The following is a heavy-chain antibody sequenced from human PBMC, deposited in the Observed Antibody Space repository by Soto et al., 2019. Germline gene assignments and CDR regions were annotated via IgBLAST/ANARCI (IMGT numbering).Heavy chain of an antibody. CDR1: GGSFSGYY. J-gene: IGHJ4*02. Sequence: QVQLQQWGAGLLKPSETLSLTCAVYGGSFSGYYWSWIRQPPGKGLEWIGEINHSGSTNYNPSLKRRVTISVDTSKNQFSLKLSSVTAADTAVYYCARGGANFFRSGGVGAVRSNDYWGQGTLVTVSS. CDR3: ARGGANFFRSGGVGAVRSNDY. CDR2: INHSGST. D-gene: IGHD3-16*01. V-gene: IGHV4-34*01.